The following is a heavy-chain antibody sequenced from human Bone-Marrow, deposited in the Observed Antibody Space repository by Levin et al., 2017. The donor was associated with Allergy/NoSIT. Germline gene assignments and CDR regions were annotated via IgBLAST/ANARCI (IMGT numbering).Heavy chain of an antibody. J-gene: IGHJ6*02. CDR1: KSIFTSYA. V-gene: IGHV3-64*01. Sequence: PGGSLRLSCAASKSIFTSYAMHWVRQAPGEGLEYVSGISSDGLSTHYVNSVKGRFTISRDTSNNILYLQMGSLRLEDTAVYYCGREGFYYGLDVWGQGTTVTVSS. CDR2: ISSDGLST. CDR3: GREGFYYGLDV.